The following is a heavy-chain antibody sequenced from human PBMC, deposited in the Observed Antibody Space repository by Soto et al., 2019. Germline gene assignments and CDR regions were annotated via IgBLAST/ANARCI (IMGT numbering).Heavy chain of an antibody. Sequence: PGGSLRLSCVAFGFTFRNQGLHCVRQAPGRGLEGVAVIAYDGKNEHYADSLKGRFTISRDNSKNTVFLQMNSMTPEDTAVYDGAKDRNYIAIGEMATTGMDVWGQGT. CDR2: IAYDGKNE. CDR3: AKDRNYIAIGEMATTGMDV. J-gene: IGHJ6*02. CDR1: GFTFRNQG. V-gene: IGHV3-30*18. D-gene: IGHD3-10*01.